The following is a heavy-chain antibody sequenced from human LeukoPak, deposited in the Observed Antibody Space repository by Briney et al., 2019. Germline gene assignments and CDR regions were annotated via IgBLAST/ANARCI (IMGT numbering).Heavy chain of an antibody. Sequence: PSETLSLTCTVSGGSISSGDYYWSWIRQPPGKGLEWVGYIYYSGSTYYNPSLKSRVTISVDTSKDHFSLNLSSVTAADTAVYFCARDRANSPYYFDYWGQGTLVTVSS. D-gene: IGHD7-27*01. CDR3: ARDRANSPYYFDY. CDR2: IYYSGST. CDR1: GGSISSGDYY. V-gene: IGHV4-30-4*01. J-gene: IGHJ4*02.